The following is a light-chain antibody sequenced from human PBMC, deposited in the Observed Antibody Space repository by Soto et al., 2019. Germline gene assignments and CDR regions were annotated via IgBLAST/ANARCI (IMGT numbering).Light chain of an antibody. CDR1: ESIGSY. CDR2: DAS. CDR3: QCRSDCSPRLT. J-gene: IGKJ4*01. Sequence: EVVLTQSPATLSLSPGERATLSCRASESIGSYLAWYQQKLGQAPKLLIYDASNRAIGIPGRFSGGGSGTGFTLIISSREPEDYAVYYCQCRSDCSPRLTFGGGTKVEIK. V-gene: IGKV3-11*01.